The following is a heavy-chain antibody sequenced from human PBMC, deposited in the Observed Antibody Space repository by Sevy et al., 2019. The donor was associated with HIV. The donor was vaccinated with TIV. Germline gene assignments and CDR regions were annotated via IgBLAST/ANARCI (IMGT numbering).Heavy chain of an antibody. D-gene: IGHD2-21*02. CDR3: AGAVGDSGGWFDP. CDR2: ISSSSSYI. J-gene: IGHJ5*02. Sequence: GGSLRLSCAASGFTFSSYSMNWVRQAPGKGLEWVSSISSSSSYIYYADSVKGQFTICRDNARNSLYLQMISRRAEDTAVYYCAGAVGDSGGWFDPWGQGTLVTVSS. V-gene: IGHV3-21*01. CDR1: GFTFSSYS.